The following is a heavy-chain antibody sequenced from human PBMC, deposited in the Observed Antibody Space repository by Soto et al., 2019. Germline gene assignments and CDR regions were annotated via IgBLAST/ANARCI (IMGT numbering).Heavy chain of an antibody. CDR1: GDSVSSSSVA. CDR3: ARSEEDSDYYYYGLDV. J-gene: IGHJ6*02. D-gene: IGHD2-15*01. V-gene: IGHV6-1*01. Sequence: QTLSLTCVISGDSVSSSSVAWNWVRQSPSRGLEWLGRTYYRSRWYSDFAVSVRGRIVINADTSKNQFSLQLNSVTPEDTAVYFCARSEEDSDYYYYGLDVWGQGTTVTVSS. CDR2: TYYRSRWYS.